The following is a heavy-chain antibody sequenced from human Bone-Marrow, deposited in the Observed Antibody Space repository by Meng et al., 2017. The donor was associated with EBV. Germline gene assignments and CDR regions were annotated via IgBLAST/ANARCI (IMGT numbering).Heavy chain of an antibody. D-gene: IGHD3-22*01. V-gene: IGHV7-4-1*02. CDR1: GYTFTYST. Sequence: QVRLLQSGFDVTKPGASVKVSCKASGYTFTYSTMNWVRQAPGQGLEWLGWINTNTGNPTYAQGFTGRFVFSLDTSVSTAYLQISSLKAEDTAVYYCARAHDSSGYYPLTWGQGTLVTVSS. J-gene: IGHJ5*02. CDR3: ARAHDSSGYYPLT. CDR2: INTNTGNP.